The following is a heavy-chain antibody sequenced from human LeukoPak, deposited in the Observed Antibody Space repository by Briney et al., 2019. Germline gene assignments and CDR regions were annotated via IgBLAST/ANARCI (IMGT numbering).Heavy chain of an antibody. CDR1: GGSFSGYY. Sequence: PSETLSLTCAVYGGSFSGYYWSWIRQPPGKGLEWIGEINHSGSTNYNPSLKSRVTMSVDTSKNQFSLKLSSVTAADTAVYYCARRRLYSSSSILDYWGQGTLVTVSS. D-gene: IGHD6-6*01. CDR3: ARRRLYSSSSILDY. CDR2: INHSGST. V-gene: IGHV4-34*01. J-gene: IGHJ4*02.